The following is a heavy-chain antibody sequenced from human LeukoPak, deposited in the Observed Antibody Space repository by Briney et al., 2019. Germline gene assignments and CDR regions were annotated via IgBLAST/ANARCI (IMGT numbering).Heavy chain of an antibody. V-gene: IGHV1-18*01. CDR2: ISAYNDNA. D-gene: IGHD3-10*01. CDR3: VRDGEVIIKPAASFPHDAFDI. J-gene: IGHJ3*02. Sequence: ASVKVSCKASGYSFTNYGISWVRQAPGQGLEWMGWISAYNDNAHYAQGLEGRVTMTSETSTRTAYMELRSLRSDDTAVYYCVRDGEVIIKPAASFPHDAFDIWGRGTMAIVSS. CDR1: GYSFTNYG.